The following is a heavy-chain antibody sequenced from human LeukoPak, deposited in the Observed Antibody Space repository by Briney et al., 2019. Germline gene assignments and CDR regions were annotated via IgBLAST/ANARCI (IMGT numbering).Heavy chain of an antibody. CDR2: IWNDENSK. J-gene: IGHJ3*02. V-gene: IGHV3-33*01. Sequence: PLGSLRLSSAASGFFSIAYGMTCVGRAAGKGVQGWAVIWNDENSKYYADSVKGRFTISRDNPKTTLYMQMNILKVKDTAVYYCARDNRYTGNYLDVFDIWGQGTLVTVSS. CDR3: ARDNRYTGNYLDVFDI. D-gene: IGHD3-16*02. CDR1: GFFSIAYG.